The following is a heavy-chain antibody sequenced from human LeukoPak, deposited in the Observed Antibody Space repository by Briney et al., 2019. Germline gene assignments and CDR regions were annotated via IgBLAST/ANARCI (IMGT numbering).Heavy chain of an antibody. CDR1: GFTFSSYS. V-gene: IGHV3-21*01. CDR2: ISSSSSYI. D-gene: IGHD3-22*01. J-gene: IGHJ3*02. Sequence: GGSLRLSCAASGFTFSSYSMNWVRQAPGKGRGWVSSISSSSSYIYYADSVKGRFTISRDNAKNSLYVQMNSLRAEDTAVYYCAREVYYYDSSGYPKHTPAFDIWGQGTMVTVSS. CDR3: AREVYYYDSSGYPKHTPAFDI.